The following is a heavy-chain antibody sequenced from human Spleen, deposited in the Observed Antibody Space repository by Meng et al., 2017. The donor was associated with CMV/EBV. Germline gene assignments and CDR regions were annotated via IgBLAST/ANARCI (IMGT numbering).Heavy chain of an antibody. Sequence: FSNYWMSWVRQAPGKGLEWVANIKQDGSEKYYVGSVKGRFTISRDNARNSLFLQMNSLRAEDTAVYYCARDSAWVVPAAIEANNWFDPWGQGTLVTVSS. CDR1: FSNYW. D-gene: IGHD2-2*01. CDR3: ARDSAWVVPAAIEANNWFDP. V-gene: IGHV3-7*01. J-gene: IGHJ5*02. CDR2: IKQDGSEK.